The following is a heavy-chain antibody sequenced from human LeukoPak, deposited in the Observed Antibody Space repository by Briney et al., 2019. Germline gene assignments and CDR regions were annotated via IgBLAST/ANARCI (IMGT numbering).Heavy chain of an antibody. CDR2: ISYDGSNK. J-gene: IGHJ6*03. CDR3: AKDPGGYYYYYMDV. CDR1: GFTFSSYA. V-gene: IGHV3-30*04. D-gene: IGHD3-10*01. Sequence: PGRSLRLSCVASGFTFSSYAMHWVRQAPGKGLEWVAVISYDGSNKYYADSVKGRFTISRDNSKNTLYLQMNSLRAEDTAVYYCAKDPGGYYYYYMDVWGKGTTVTISS.